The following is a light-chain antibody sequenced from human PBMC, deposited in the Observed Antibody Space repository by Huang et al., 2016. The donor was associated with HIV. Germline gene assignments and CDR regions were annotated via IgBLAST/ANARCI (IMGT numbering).Light chain of an antibody. V-gene: IGKV4-1*01. Sequence: DIVVTQSPDSLALSLGGRAAINCTASQSVLKTSNNKNCLSWYQLKPGQPPKLLIYWASTRESGVPDRFSGSGSGTHFTLTIASLQAEYVAVYYCHQYYDTPQTFGQGTKVEVK. CDR1: QSVLKTSNNKNC. J-gene: IGKJ1*01. CDR3: HQYYDTPQT. CDR2: WAS.